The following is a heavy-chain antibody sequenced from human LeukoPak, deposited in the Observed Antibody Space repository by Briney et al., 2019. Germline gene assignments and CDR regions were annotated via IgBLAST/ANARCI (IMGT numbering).Heavy chain of an antibody. CDR3: ASAVVSSSIAAAGL. CDR2: IHYSGNT. Sequence: PSETLSLTCTVSDGSISSRSYYWGWIRQPPGKGLEWIGSIHYSGNTYYNPSLKSRVTISVDTSKNQFSLKVSSVTAADTAVYYRASAVVSSSIAAAGLWGQGTMVTVSS. V-gene: IGHV4-39*01. CDR1: DGSISSRSYY. D-gene: IGHD6-6*01. J-gene: IGHJ3*01.